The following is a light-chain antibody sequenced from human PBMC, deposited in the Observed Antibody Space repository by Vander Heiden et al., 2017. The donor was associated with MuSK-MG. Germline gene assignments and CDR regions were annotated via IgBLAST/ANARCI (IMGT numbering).Light chain of an antibody. CDR1: QSISSY. Sequence: DIQMTQSPSSLSASVGDRVTITCPASQSISSYLNWYQQKPGKAPKLLIYAASSLQSGVPSRFSGSGSGTDFTLTISSLQPEDFATYYCQQMYSTPITFGGGTKVEIK. V-gene: IGKV1-39*01. CDR2: AAS. J-gene: IGKJ4*01. CDR3: QQMYSTPIT.